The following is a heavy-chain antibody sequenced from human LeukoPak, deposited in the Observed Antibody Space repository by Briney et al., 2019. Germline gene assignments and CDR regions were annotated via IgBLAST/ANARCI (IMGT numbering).Heavy chain of an antibody. CDR3: ARDGLVVPVTTVENWFGP. D-gene: IGHD2-2*01. V-gene: IGHV4-39*02. CDR2: IYYGGST. Sequence: SETLSLTCTVSGGSISSSSYYWGWIRQPPGKGLEWIGSIYYGGSTYYNPSLKSRVTISVDTSKNQFSLRLSSVTAADTALYYCARDGLVVPVTTVENWFGPWGQGTLVTVSS. J-gene: IGHJ5*02. CDR1: GGSISSSSYY.